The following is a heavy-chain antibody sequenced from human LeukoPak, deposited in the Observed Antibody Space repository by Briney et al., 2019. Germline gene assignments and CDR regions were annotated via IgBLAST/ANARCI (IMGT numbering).Heavy chain of an antibody. CDR2: IYYSGST. CDR1: GGSMSPYH. V-gene: IGHV4-59*08. J-gene: IGHJ4*02. D-gene: IGHD6-19*01. Sequence: PSETLSLTCTVSGGSMSPYHWGWIRQPPGKGLEWTGYIYYSGSTNYNPSLNSRVSISVDTSKNQFSLRLSSVTAADTAIYYCARAVSGRFDYWGQGTLVTVSS. CDR3: ARAVSGRFDY.